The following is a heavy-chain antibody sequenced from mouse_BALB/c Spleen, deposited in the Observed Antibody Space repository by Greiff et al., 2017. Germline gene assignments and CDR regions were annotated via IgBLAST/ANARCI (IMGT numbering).Heavy chain of an antibody. D-gene: IGHD1-1*01. CDR3: ARCPLYYGSSYGYFDV. CDR1: GFNIKDTY. V-gene: IGHV14-3*02. J-gene: IGHJ1*01. Sequence: EVKLVESGAELVKPGASVKLSCTASGFNIKDTYMHWVKQRPEQGLEWIGRIVPANGNTKYDPKFQGKATITADTSSNTAYLQLSSLTSEDTAVYYCARCPLYYGSSYGYFDVWGAGTTVTVSS. CDR2: IVPANGNT.